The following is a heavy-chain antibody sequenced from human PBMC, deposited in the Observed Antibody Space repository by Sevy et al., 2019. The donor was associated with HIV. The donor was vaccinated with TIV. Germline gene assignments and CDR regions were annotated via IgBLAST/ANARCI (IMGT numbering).Heavy chain of an antibody. CDR1: GFTFSSHS. D-gene: IGHD6-6*01. CDR2: ISSSSSYI. Sequence: GGSLRLSCAASGFTFSSHSMNWVRQAPGKGLEWVSSISSSSSYIYYAESVKGRFTISRDNAKNSLYLQMNSLRAEDTAVYYCARLEYVSTSGAFDIWGQGTMVTVSS. CDR3: ARLEYVSTSGAFDI. J-gene: IGHJ3*02. V-gene: IGHV3-21*01.